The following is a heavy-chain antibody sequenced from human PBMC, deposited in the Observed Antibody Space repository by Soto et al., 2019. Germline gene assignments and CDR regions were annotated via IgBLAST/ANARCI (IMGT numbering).Heavy chain of an antibody. J-gene: IGHJ4*02. CDR2: ISYDGSNK. CDR1: GFTFSSYG. Sequence: PGGSLRLSCAASGFTFSSYGMHWVRQAPGKGLEWVAVISYDGSNKYYADSVRGRFTISRDNSKSTLYLQMNSLRAETPAVYYCAESRCTVTTFDVYWGRGTLVTVSS. CDR3: AESRCTVTTFDVY. V-gene: IGHV3-30*18. D-gene: IGHD4-17*01.